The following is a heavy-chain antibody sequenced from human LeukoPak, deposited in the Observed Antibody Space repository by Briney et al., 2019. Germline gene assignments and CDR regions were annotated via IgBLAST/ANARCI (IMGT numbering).Heavy chain of an antibody. D-gene: IGHD3-10*01. J-gene: IGHJ4*02. V-gene: IGHV1-18*01. CDR3: ARAPTSYVSGSFSKYYFDY. CDR1: GYTFTNYG. Sequence: ASVKVSCKASGYTFTNYGVSWVRQALGQGLEWMGWISVYTGDTNYAQKVQDRVTMTTDTSTNTAYMALRSLGSDDTAVYYCARAPTSYVSGSFSKYYFDYWGPGTLVTVSS. CDR2: ISVYTGDT.